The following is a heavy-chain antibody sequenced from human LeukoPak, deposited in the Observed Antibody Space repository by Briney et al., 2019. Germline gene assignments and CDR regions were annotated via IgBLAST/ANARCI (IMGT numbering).Heavy chain of an antibody. V-gene: IGHV4-39*07. CDR2: IYYSGST. J-gene: IGHJ4*02. D-gene: IGHD6-19*01. Sequence: SETLSLTCTVSGGSISSSSYYWGWISQPPGKGLEWIGSIYYSGSTYYNPSLKSRVTISVDTSKNQFSLKLSSVTAADTAVYYCAGNFPRVEQWLDYWGQGTLVTVSS. CDR3: AGNFPRVEQWLDY. CDR1: GGSISSSSYY.